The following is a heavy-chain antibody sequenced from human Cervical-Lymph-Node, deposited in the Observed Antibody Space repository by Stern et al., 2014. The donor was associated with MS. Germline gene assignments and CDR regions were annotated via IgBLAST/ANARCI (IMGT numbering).Heavy chain of an antibody. D-gene: IGHD3-22*01. CDR3: ARDRRINMMDWYFDY. V-gene: IGHV1-69*17. J-gene: IGHJ4*02. CDR2: IIPIFGIA. Sequence: QVQLVESGTEVKEPGSSVKVSCKASGGTFSSYAISWVRQAPGQGLEWMGGIIPIFGIANYAQKFQGRVTITADKSTRTAYMELSSLRSEDTAVYYCARDRRINMMDWYFDYWGQGTLVTVSS. CDR1: GGTFSSYA.